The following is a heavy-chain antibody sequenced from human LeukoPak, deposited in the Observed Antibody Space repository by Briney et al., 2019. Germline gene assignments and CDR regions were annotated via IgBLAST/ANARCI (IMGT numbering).Heavy chain of an antibody. CDR3: ARDLGGIVGATPHYFDY. CDR2: ISWNSGSI. J-gene: IGHJ4*02. D-gene: IGHD1-26*01. V-gene: IGHV3-9*01. CDR1: GFTFDDYT. Sequence: GGSLRLSCAASGFTFDDYTMHGVREAPGEGLERGSGISWNSGSIGYADSVKGRFTISRDKAKNSLYLQMNSLRAEDTALYYCARDLGGIVGATPHYFDYWGQGTLVTVSP.